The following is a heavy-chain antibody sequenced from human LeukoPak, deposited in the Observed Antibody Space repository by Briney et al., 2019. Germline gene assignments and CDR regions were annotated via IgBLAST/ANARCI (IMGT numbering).Heavy chain of an antibody. CDR2: MYPGDAET. CDR3: ARFVVGSPFDY. J-gene: IGHJ4*02. D-gene: IGHD2-15*01. CDR1: GYRFTSCW. Sequence: GESLEISFKASGYRFTSCWIGWVRHMPGKGLGWMGIMYPGDAETSYSPSFQGQVSISFDKSINTAYLQWSSLKASDTAMYYCARFVVGSPFDYWGQGTLVSVSS. V-gene: IGHV5-51*01.